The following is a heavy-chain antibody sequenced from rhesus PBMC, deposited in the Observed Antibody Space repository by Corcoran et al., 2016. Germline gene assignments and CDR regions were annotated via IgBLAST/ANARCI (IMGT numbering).Heavy chain of an antibody. D-gene: IGHD6-13*01. CDR3: AREQLLYYFDY. CDR1: GGAISDHYY. V-gene: IGHV4S9*01. J-gene: IGHJ4*01. Sequence: QVQLQESGPGLVKPSETLSLTCAVSGGAISDHYYGNWIRQPPGKGLEWIGNIYGSSGSTYYNPSLKSRVTISKDTSKNQFSLKLSSVTAADTAVYYCAREQLLYYFDYWGQGVLVTVSS. CDR2: IYGSSGST.